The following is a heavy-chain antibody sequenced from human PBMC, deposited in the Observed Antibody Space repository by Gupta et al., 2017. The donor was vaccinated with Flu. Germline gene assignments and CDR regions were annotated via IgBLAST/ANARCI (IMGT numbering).Heavy chain of an antibody. D-gene: IGHD6-19*01. CDR1: GFTFGDYA. J-gene: IGHJ4*02. CDR2: IRSKAYGGTT. CDR3: TRVESEWLVRDLDY. Sequence: EVQLVESGGGLVQPGRSLRLSCPASGFTFGDYAMSWVRQAPGKGLEWVGFIRSKAYGGTTEYAASVKGRFTISRDDSKSIAYLQMNSLKTEDTAVYYCTRVESEWLVRDLDYWGQGTLVTVSS. V-gene: IGHV3-49*04.